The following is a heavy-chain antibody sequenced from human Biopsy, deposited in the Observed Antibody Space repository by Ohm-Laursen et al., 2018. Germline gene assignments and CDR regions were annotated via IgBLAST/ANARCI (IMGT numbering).Heavy chain of an antibody. V-gene: IGHV1-69*06. Sequence: GASVTVSCKVPGGTFSNYGVNWVRQAPGQGLEWLGGNIPILGTGNYAQKFQDRVTVAADTSTSTATMELRSLRSDDTAVYYCATKLTGYFHHWGQGTLVSVSS. CDR2: NIPILGTG. CDR1: GGTFSNYG. CDR3: ATKLTGYFHH. D-gene: IGHD3-9*01. J-gene: IGHJ1*01.